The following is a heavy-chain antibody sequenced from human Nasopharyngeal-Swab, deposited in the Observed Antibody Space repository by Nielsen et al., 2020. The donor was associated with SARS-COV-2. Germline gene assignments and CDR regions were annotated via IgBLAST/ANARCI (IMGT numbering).Heavy chain of an antibody. J-gene: IGHJ4*02. Sequence: GESLKISCAASGFTFSDYYMSWIRQAPGKGLEWVSYISSSGSTIYYADSVKGRFTISRDNAKNSLYLQMNSLGAEDTAVYYCAKGVSAFDYWGQGTLVTVSS. V-gene: IGHV3-11*04. CDR3: AKGVSAFDY. CDR2: ISSSGSTI. CDR1: GFTFSDYY. D-gene: IGHD6-13*01.